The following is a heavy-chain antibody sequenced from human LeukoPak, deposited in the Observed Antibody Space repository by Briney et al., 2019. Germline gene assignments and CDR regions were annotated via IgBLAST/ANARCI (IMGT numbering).Heavy chain of an antibody. CDR3: ARGARGTWAWGD. CDR2: INPNSRGT. CDR1: GYTFTGYY. Sequence: ASVKVSCKASGYTFTGYYMHWVRQAPGQGLEWMGRINPNSRGTNYAQKFQGRVTMTRDTSVSTAYMELSRLRSDDTAMYYCARGARGTWAWGDWGQGTLVTVSS. V-gene: IGHV1-2*06. D-gene: IGHD3-10*01. J-gene: IGHJ4*02.